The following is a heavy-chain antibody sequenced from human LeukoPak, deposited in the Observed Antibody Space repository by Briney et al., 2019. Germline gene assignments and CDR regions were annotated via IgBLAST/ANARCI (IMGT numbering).Heavy chain of an antibody. CDR3: ARDIIVAPH. D-gene: IGHD5-12*01. Sequence: GGSLRLSCAASGLTFSSYWMNWVRQAPGKGLEWVANIKEDGSEKYYVDSVKGRFTISRDNPTNSLYLQMNSLRAEDTAVYYCARDIIVAPHWGQGTLVTVSS. J-gene: IGHJ4*02. V-gene: IGHV3-7*01. CDR1: GLTFSSYW. CDR2: IKEDGSEK.